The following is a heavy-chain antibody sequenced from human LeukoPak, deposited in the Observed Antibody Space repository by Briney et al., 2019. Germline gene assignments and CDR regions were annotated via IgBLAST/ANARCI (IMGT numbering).Heavy chain of an antibody. CDR2: IYYSGST. J-gene: IGHJ4*02. V-gene: IGHV4-30-4*01. CDR1: GGSISSGDYY. D-gene: IGHD1-26*01. CDR3: ARGTSGSYIDY. Sequence: SSETLSLTCTVSGGSISSGDYYWSWIRQPPGKGLEWIGYIYYSGSTYYDPSLKSRVTISVDTSKNQFSLKLSSVTAADTAVYYCARGTSGSYIDYWGQGTLVTVSS.